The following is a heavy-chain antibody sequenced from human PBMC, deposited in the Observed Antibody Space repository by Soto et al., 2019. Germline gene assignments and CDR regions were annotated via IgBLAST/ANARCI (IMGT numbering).Heavy chain of an antibody. D-gene: IGHD5-12*01. Sequence: QVQLQESGPGLVKPSQTLSLTCTVSGGSISSGGYYWSWIRQHPGKGLEWIGYIYYSGSTYYNPSLKSRVTISVDTSKDQFSLKLSSVTAADTAVYYCAREEGGGYDHRWFAPWGQGTLVTVSS. CDR1: GGSISSGGYY. CDR2: IYYSGST. J-gene: IGHJ5*02. V-gene: IGHV4-31*03. CDR3: AREEGGGYDHRWFAP.